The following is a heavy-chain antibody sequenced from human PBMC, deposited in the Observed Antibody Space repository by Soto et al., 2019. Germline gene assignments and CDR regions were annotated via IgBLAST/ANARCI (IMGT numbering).Heavy chain of an antibody. Sequence: GASVKVSCKASGGTFRLYAISWVRQAPGRGLEWMGGIIPTFGTANYAQKFQGRVTITADESTTTAFMELSSLRSEDTAVYYCASRVYFSYSGDYYYAPFDHWGQGTLVTVSS. V-gene: IGHV1-69*13. CDR3: ASRVYFSYSGDYYYAPFDH. D-gene: IGHD3-22*01. CDR1: GGTFRLYA. J-gene: IGHJ4*02. CDR2: IIPTFGTA.